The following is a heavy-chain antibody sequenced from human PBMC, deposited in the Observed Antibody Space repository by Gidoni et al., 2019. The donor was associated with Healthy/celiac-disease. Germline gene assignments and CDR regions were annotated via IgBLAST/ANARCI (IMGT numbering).Heavy chain of an antibody. CDR3: ARDAYPVAGPSYNWFDP. D-gene: IGHD6-19*01. Sequence: QVQLVESGGGLVKPGGSLRLSCAASGFTFSDYYMSWIRQAPGKGLEWVSYISSSRSYTNYADSVKGRFTISRDNAKNSLYLQMNSLRAEDTAVYYCARDAYPVAGPSYNWFDPWGQGTLVTVSS. CDR2: ISSSRSYT. CDR1: GFTFSDYY. J-gene: IGHJ5*02. V-gene: IGHV3-11*06.